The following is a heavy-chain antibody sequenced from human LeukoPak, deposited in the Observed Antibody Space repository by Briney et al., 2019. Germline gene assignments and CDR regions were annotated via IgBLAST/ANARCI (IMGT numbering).Heavy chain of an antibody. J-gene: IGHJ4*02. CDR3: ARDKRYFDWQPLDY. CDR2: ISGSGGST. V-gene: IGHV3-21*01. Sequence: PGGSLRLSCVASGFTFSSYAMHWVRQAPGKGLEWVSAISGSGGSTYYADSVKGRFTISRDNAKNSLYLQMNSLRAEDTAVYYCARDKRYFDWQPLDYWGQGTLVTVSS. D-gene: IGHD3-9*01. CDR1: GFTFSSYA.